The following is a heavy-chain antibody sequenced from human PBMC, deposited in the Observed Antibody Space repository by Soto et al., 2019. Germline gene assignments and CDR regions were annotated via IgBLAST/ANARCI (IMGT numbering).Heavy chain of an antibody. CDR2: IWYDGSNK. J-gene: IGHJ6*02. Sequence: PGGSLRLSCAASGFTFSSYGMHWVRQAPGKGLEWVAVIWYDGSNKYYADSVKGRFTISRDNSKNTLYLQMNSLRAEDTAVYYCARDHDCSSTSFYFSYYYYGMVVPGQATTVTGSS. D-gene: IGHD2-2*01. CDR1: GFTFSSYG. V-gene: IGHV3-33*01. CDR3: ARDHDCSSTSFYFSYYYYGMVV.